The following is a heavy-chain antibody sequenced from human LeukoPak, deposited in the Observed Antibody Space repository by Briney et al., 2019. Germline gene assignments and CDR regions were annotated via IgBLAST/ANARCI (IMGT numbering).Heavy chain of an antibody. D-gene: IGHD3-3*01. CDR3: ARGALRFLEWLLRDNWFDP. J-gene: IGHJ5*02. CDR2: INHSGST. CDR1: GGSFSGYY. Sequence: PSETLSLTCAVYGGSFSGYYWSWIRQPPGKGLEWIGEINHSGSTNYNPSLKSRVTISVDTSKNQFSLKLSSVTAADTAVYYCARGALRFLEWLLRDNWFDPWGQGTLVTVSS. V-gene: IGHV4-34*01.